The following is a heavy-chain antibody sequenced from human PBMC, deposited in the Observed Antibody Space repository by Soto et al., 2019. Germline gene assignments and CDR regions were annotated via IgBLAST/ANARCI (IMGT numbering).Heavy chain of an antibody. V-gene: IGHV4-39*01. J-gene: IGHJ5*02. D-gene: IGHD3-10*01. CDR1: GGSISSSSYY. CDR3: ARRHTMVRGVIENWFDP. CDR2: IYYSGST. Sequence: SETLSLTCTVSGGSISSSSYYWGWIRQPPGKGLEWIGSIYYSGSTYYNPSLKSRVTISVDTSKNQFSLKLSSVTAADTAVYYCARRHTMVRGVIENWFDPWGQGTLVTVSS.